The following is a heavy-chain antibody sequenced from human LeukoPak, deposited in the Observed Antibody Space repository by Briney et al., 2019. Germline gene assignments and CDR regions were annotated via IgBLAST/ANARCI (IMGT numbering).Heavy chain of an antibody. CDR1: GFTFSSYA. J-gene: IGHJ3*02. CDR3: ARDHYWLEYCSEGVCRDSFDI. D-gene: IGHD2-8*01. Sequence: GGSLRLSCAASGFTFSSYAMHWVRQAPGKGLEWVAVISFDGSNAYYADSVRGRFTISRDKSKDTLYLQMNSLRAEDTAVYYCARDHYWLEYCSEGVCRDSFDIWGQGIMVTVSS. CDR2: ISFDGSNA. V-gene: IGHV3-30-3*01.